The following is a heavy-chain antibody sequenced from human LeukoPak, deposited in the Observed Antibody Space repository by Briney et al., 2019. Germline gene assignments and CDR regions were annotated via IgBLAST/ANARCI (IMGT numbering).Heavy chain of an antibody. J-gene: IGHJ4*02. CDR3: ARDSSGWYYFDY. V-gene: IGHV3-48*03. CDR2: ISSSGSTI. CDR1: GFTFSSYE. D-gene: IGHD6-19*01. Sequence: PGGSLRLSCAVSGFTFSSYEMNWVRQAPGKGMEWVSYISSSGSTIYYADSVKGRFTISRDNAKNSLYLQMNSLSAEDTAVYYCARDSSGWYYFDYWGQGTLVTVSS.